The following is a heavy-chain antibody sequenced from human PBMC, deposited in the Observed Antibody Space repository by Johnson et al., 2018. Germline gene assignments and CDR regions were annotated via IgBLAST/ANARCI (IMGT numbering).Heavy chain of an antibody. CDR1: GFPFSSYA. J-gene: IGHJ6*03. Sequence: QVQLQESGGGVVQPGRSLRLSCAASGFPFSSYALHWVRQAPGKGLQWVAVISYDGSNKYYEASVKGRFTISRANSQKTLYLQLNSLRGEDTAVYYCARDSDIVVVVGAYMDVWGKGTTVTVSS. CDR3: ARDSDIVVVVGAYMDV. D-gene: IGHD2-15*01. CDR2: ISYDGSNK. V-gene: IGHV3-30*04.